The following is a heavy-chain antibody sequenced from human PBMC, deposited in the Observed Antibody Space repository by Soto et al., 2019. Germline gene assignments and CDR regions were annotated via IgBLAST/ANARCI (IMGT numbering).Heavy chain of an antibody. CDR1: GYTFTSYD. V-gene: IGHV1-8*01. CDR3: AKPTGSAHIPDY. CDR2: MNPDSGNT. J-gene: IGHJ4*02. Sequence: ASVKVSCKASGYTFTSYDINWVRQATGQGLEWMGWMNPDSGNTGYAQKFQGRVTMTKNTSIDTAYMDLSSLISEDTAIYYCAKPTGSAHIPDYWGQGTLVTVSS. D-gene: IGHD1-26*01.